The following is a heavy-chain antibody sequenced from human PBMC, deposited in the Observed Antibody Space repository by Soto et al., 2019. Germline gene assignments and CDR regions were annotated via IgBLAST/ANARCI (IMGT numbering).Heavy chain of an antibody. V-gene: IGHV3-53*04. CDR2: IYSGGST. J-gene: IGHJ4*02. D-gene: IGHD6-13*01. CDR3: ARSTGLIAEAVSFDY. Sequence: WGSLRLSCAASGFTVSSNYMSWVRQAPGKGLEWVSVIYSGGSTYYADSVKGRFTISRHNSKNTLYLQMNSLRAEDTAVYYCARSTGLIAEAVSFDYWGQGTLVTVSS. CDR1: GFTVSSNY.